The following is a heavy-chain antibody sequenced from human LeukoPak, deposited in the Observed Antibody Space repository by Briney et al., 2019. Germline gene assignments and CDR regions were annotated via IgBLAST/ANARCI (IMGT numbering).Heavy chain of an antibody. D-gene: IGHD3-10*01. CDR2: ISSSGSTI. J-gene: IGHJ5*02. CDR1: GFTFSSYE. CDR3: ARDPRGVRGVMRFDP. Sequence: GGSLRLSCAASGFTFSSYEMNWVRQAPGKGLEWVSYISSSGSTIYYADSVKGRFTISRDNAKNSLYLQMNSLRAEDTAVYYCARDPRGVRGVMRFDPWGQGTLVTVSS. V-gene: IGHV3-48*03.